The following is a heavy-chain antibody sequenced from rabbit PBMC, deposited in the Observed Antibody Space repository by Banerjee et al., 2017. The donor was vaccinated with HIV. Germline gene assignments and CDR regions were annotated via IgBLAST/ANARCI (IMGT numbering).Heavy chain of an antibody. Sequence: QEQLVESGGGLVQPEGSLTLTCKASGFTLSSSDYMCWVRQAPGKGLEWIACMDAGSSGSTYYASWAKGRFTISKTSSTTMTLQMTSLTAADTATYFCARAYGNSAGASDFNLWGPGTLVTVS. V-gene: IGHV1S45*01. CDR2: MDAGSSGST. J-gene: IGHJ4*01. D-gene: IGHD2-1*01. CDR3: ARAYGNSAGASDFNL. CDR1: GFTLSSSDY.